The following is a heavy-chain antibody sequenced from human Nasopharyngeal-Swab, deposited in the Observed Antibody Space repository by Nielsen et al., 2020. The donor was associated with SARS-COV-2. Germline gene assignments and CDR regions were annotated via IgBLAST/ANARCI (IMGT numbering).Heavy chain of an antibody. Sequence: GGSLRLSCAASGFTFSNFAMSWVRQAPGKGLEWVSVISGDSDTTYYADSVRGRFTISRDNSKNTLYLQMNSLRAEDTAVYYCARDPMITFGGVIVADYYYYGMDVWGQGTTVAVSS. D-gene: IGHD3-16*02. V-gene: IGHV3-23*01. J-gene: IGHJ6*02. CDR1: GFTFSNFA. CDR2: ISGDSDTT. CDR3: ARDPMITFGGVIVADYYYYGMDV.